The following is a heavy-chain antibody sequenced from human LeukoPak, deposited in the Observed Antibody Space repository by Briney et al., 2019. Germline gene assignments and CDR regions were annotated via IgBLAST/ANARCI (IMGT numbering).Heavy chain of an antibody. Sequence: GGSLRLSCAASGFTFSSYAMNWVRQAPGKGLEWVSTISGSGGSTYYADSVKGRFTISRDNSKSTLYLQMNSLRAEDTAVYYCAKDIRGYSSLDAFDIWGQGTMVTVSS. D-gene: IGHD5-18*01. CDR2: ISGSGGST. CDR3: AKDIRGYSSLDAFDI. CDR1: GFTFSSYA. V-gene: IGHV3-23*01. J-gene: IGHJ3*02.